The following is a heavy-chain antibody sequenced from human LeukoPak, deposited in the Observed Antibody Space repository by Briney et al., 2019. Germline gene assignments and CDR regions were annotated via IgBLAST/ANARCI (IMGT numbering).Heavy chain of an antibody. Sequence: GASVKVSCKASGGTFSSYAISWVRQAPGQGLEWMGGIIPIFGTANYAQKFQGRVTITTDESTSTAYMELSSLRSEDTAVYYCAREGRPAGFYYGSGSYVWDYWGQGTLVTVSS. J-gene: IGHJ4*02. D-gene: IGHD3-10*01. CDR1: GGTFSSYA. CDR3: AREGRPAGFYYGSGSYVWDY. V-gene: IGHV1-69*05. CDR2: IIPIFGTA.